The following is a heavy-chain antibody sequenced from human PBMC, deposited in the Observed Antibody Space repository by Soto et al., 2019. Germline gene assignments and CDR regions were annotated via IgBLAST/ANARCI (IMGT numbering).Heavy chain of an antibody. CDR3: ARAEIHSTIFGVVFNYGMDV. J-gene: IGHJ6*02. CDR2: INPSGGST. CDR1: GYTFTSNY. D-gene: IGHD3-3*01. V-gene: IGHV1-46*01. Sequence: GASVKVSCKASGYTFTSNYMHWVRQAPGQGLEWMGIINPSGGSTSYAQKFQGRVTMTRDTSTSTVYMELSSLRSEDTAVYYCARAEIHSTIFGVVFNYGMDVWGQGTTVTVSS.